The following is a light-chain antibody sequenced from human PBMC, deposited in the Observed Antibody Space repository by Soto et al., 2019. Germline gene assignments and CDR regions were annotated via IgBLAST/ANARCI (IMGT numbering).Light chain of an antibody. Sequence: IHMTHAPSSLSASLGDIVAITCRASQSISNYLNWYQQKPGKAPNLLIYIASNLHSGVPSRFSGSGSGTDFTLTISSLQPEDFATYYCQQSYSTPYTFGQGTKVDI. CDR3: QQSYSTPYT. CDR1: QSISNY. CDR2: IAS. V-gene: IGKV1-39*01. J-gene: IGKJ2*01.